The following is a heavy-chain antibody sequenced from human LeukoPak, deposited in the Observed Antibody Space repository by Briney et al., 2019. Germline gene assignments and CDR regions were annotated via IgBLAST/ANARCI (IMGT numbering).Heavy chain of an antibody. V-gene: IGHV6-1*01. CDR2: TYYRSKWYN. CDR1: GDSVSINSAT. J-gene: IGHJ3*02. Sequence: SQTLSLTCAISGDSVSINSATWNWIRQSPSRGLEWLGSTYYRSKWYNDYALFVKSRITINPDTSKNQFSLQLNSVTPEDTAVFYCARDPDPFSRLSVFDIWGQGTMVTVSS. CDR3: ARDPDPFSRLSVFDI. D-gene: IGHD3-16*02.